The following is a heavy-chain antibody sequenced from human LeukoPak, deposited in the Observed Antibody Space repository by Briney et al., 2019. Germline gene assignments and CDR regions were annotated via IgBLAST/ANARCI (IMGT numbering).Heavy chain of an antibody. J-gene: IGHJ5*01. D-gene: IGHD2-21*02. V-gene: IGHV1-2*02. CDR3: ARMDLDGGDSIGFDS. CDR2: INPNIGDA. Sequence: ASVKVSCKASGYTFTGFIMHWVRQAPGQGLEWMGWINPNIGDAYYAQKFQGRVTMTRDRSINTAYMELSRLTSDDTAVYYCARMDLDGGDSIGFDSWGQETLVTVSS. CDR1: GYTFTGFI.